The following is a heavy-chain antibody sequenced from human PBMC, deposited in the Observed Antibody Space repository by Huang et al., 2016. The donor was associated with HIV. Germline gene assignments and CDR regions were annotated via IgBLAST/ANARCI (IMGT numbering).Heavy chain of an antibody. CDR3: ARRYNWNYVAHGFDI. V-gene: IGHV3-21*01. CDR1: GFTFSDYS. CDR2: ISGSSSYI. Sequence: EVRLVESGGGLVKPGGSLRLSCAASGFTFSDYSMSWVRQAPGKGLQWVSHISGSSSYIYYVDSVKGRFAISRDNAKNLLFLQMNSLRAEDTAVYYCARRYNWNYVAHGFDIWGQGTMVTVSS. J-gene: IGHJ3*02. D-gene: IGHD1-7*01.